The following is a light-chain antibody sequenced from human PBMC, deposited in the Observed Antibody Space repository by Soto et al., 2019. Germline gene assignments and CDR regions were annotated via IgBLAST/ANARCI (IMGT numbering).Light chain of an antibody. J-gene: IGKJ1*01. Sequence: DIQMTQSPSTLSASVGDRVTITCRASQSISNWLAWYQQKPGKAPKLLIYDASSLKSGVSSRFSGSGSGTEFTLTISSLQPDDFATYYCHQYNSYSWTFGQGTKVDI. CDR1: QSISNW. CDR2: DAS. V-gene: IGKV1-5*01. CDR3: HQYNSYSWT.